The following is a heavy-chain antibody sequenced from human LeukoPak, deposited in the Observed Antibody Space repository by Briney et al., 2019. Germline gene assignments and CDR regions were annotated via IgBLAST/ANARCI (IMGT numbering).Heavy chain of an antibody. Sequence: KPGGSLRLSCAASGFTFSSYSMNWVRQAPGKGLEWVSSISSSSSYIYYADSVKGRFTISRDNAKNSLYLQMNSLRAEDTAVYYCARGLSIAVRPFPGVGGAFDIWGQGTMVTVSS. D-gene: IGHD6-6*01. CDR1: GFTFSSYS. CDR3: ARGLSIAVRPFPGVGGAFDI. J-gene: IGHJ3*02. V-gene: IGHV3-21*01. CDR2: ISSSSSYI.